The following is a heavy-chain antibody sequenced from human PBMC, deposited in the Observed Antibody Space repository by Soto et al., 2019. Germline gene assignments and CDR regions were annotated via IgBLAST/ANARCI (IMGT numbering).Heavy chain of an antibody. CDR3: GVSAGLDF. D-gene: IGHD6-13*01. V-gene: IGHV1-18*01. J-gene: IGHJ4*02. CDR1: GFSPTSYA. Sequence: ASVKVSCKASGFSPTSYAFSWVRRAPGKGLEWMGLISADTGEPRYAQKFQGRVAMTTDTSTRTAYMELRGLTSDDTAVYYCGVSAGLDFWGQGTRVTVSS. CDR2: ISADTGEP.